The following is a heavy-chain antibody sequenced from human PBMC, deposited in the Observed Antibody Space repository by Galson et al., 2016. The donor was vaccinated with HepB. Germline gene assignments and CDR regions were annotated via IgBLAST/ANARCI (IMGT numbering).Heavy chain of an antibody. CDR1: GFSLSASGVA. J-gene: IGHJ2*01. V-gene: IGHV2-5*02. CDR3: AHRGGLFPYLYFDF. D-gene: IGHD2/OR15-2a*01. Sequence: PALVNPTPTLTLTCTFSGFSLSASGVAVGWIRPPPGKALEWLALIFWADEKLYSPSLQTRLTITKDTSKKQVVLTMTNMDPADKATHYCAHRGGLFPYLYFDFWGRGTLVAVSS. CDR2: IFWADEK.